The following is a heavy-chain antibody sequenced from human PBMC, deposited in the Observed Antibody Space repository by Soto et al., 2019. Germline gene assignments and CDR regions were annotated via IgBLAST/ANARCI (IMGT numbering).Heavy chain of an antibody. D-gene: IGHD3-10*01. J-gene: IGHJ6*03. CDR1: GFSLSTSGMC. Sequence: SGPTLVNPTQTLTLTCTFSGFSLSTSGMCVSWIRQPPGKALEWLARIDWDDDKYYSTSLETRTTISKDSSKNQVVLTMTNMDPVDTATYYCARLLRGQLGDYYYYYYMDVWGKGTTVTVSS. CDR3: ARLLRGQLGDYYYYYYMDV. V-gene: IGHV2-70*11. CDR2: IDWDDDK.